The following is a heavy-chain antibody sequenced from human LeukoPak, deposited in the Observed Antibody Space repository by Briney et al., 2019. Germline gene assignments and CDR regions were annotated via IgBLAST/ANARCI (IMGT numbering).Heavy chain of an antibody. Sequence: PGGSLRLSCAASGFTFSSYAMSWVRQAPGKGLEWVSAISGSGGSTYYADSVKGLFTISRDNSKNTLYLQMNSLRAEDTAVYYCAKDLPPEYSSGWWAFDYWGQGTLVTVSS. CDR1: GFTFSSYA. J-gene: IGHJ4*02. D-gene: IGHD6-19*01. V-gene: IGHV3-23*01. CDR3: AKDLPPEYSSGWWAFDY. CDR2: ISGSGGST.